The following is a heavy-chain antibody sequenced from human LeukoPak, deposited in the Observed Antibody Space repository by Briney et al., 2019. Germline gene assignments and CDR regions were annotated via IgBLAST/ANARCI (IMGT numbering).Heavy chain of an antibody. CDR3: ARERADIVVVVAATESNGMDV. D-gene: IGHD2-15*01. J-gene: IGHJ6*04. Sequence: GGSLRLSCAASGFTFSSYGMHWVRQAPGKGLEWVAVIWYDGSNKYYADSVKGRFTISRDNSKNTLYLQMNSLRAEDTAVYYCARERADIVVVVAATESNGMDVWGKGTTVTVSS. CDR1: GFTFSSYG. V-gene: IGHV3-33*01. CDR2: IWYDGSNK.